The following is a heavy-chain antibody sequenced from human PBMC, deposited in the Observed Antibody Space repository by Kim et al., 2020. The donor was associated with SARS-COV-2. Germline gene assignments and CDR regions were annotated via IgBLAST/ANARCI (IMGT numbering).Heavy chain of an antibody. D-gene: IGHD1-26*01. V-gene: IGHV3-9*01. Sequence: GGSLRLSCAASGFTFDDYAMHWVRQAPGKGLEWVSGISWNSGSIGYADSVKGRFTISRDNAKNSLYLQMNSLRAEDTALYYCAKDKDSGSYYGYGMDVWGQGTTVTVSS. CDR2: ISWNSGSI. CDR3: AKDKDSGSYYGYGMDV. J-gene: IGHJ6*02. CDR1: GFTFDDYA.